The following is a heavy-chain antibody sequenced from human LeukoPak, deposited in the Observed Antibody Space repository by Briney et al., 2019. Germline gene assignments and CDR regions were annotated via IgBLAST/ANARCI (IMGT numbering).Heavy chain of an antibody. D-gene: IGHD6-13*01. J-gene: IGHJ6*03. CDR1: GGSISTYR. Sequence: SETLSLTCTVSGGSISTYRWSWIRQTAEKGLEWIGRIYSSGSSNYNPALKRRVTMSVDTSKNQISLKLRSVAAADTAVYYCARGGSSWYYYMDVWGKGTTVTVSS. CDR2: IYSSGSS. V-gene: IGHV4-4*07. CDR3: ARGGSSWYYYMDV.